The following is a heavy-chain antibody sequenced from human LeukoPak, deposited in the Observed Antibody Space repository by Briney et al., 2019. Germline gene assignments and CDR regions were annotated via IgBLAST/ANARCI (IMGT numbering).Heavy chain of an antibody. CDR1: GLTVSNNY. D-gene: IGHD2-15*01. CDR3: ARDRHCSGGSCSGL. V-gene: IGHV3-53*01. CDR2: IYSGGST. Sequence: GGSLRLSCAASGLTVSNNYMKGVRPAPGKGLEWVSLIYSGGSTYYADSVKGRFTISRDTPKTTVYLQMTSLRAEDTAVYYCARDRHCSGGSCSGLWGQGTLVTVSS. J-gene: IGHJ4*02.